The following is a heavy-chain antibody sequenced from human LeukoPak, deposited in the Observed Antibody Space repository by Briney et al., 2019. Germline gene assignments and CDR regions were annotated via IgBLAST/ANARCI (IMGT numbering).Heavy chain of an antibody. V-gene: IGHV1-18*04. Sequence: ASVKVSCKASGYTFTSYGISWVRQAPGQALEWMGWISAYNGNTNYAQKLQGRVTMTTDTSTSTAYMELRSLRSDDTAVYYCARDLPLIVVVPAATKRNWFVPWGQGTLVTVSS. D-gene: IGHD2-2*01. CDR2: ISAYNGNT. J-gene: IGHJ5*02. CDR3: ARDLPLIVVVPAATKRNWFVP. CDR1: GYTFTSYG.